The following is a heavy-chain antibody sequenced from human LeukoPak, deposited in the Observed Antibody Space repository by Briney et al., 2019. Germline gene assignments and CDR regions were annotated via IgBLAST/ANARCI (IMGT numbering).Heavy chain of an antibody. CDR2: INHSGST. Sequence: PSETLSLTCAVYGGSFSGYYWSWIRQPPGKGLEWIGEINHSGSTNYNPSLKSRVTISVDTSKNQFSLKLSSVTAADTAVYYCASTKRGIYYYDSSGYYYPFDYWGQGTLVTVSS. CDR1: GGSFSGYY. V-gene: IGHV4-34*01. D-gene: IGHD3-22*01. CDR3: ASTKRGIYYYDSSGYYYPFDY. J-gene: IGHJ4*02.